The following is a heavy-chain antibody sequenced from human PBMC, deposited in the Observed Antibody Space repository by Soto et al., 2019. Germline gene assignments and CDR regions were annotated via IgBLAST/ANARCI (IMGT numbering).Heavy chain of an antibody. Sequence: PGGSLRLSCAASGFTFSSYAMHWVRQAPGKGLEWVAVISYDGSNKYYADSVKGRFTISRDNSKNTLYLQMNSLRAEDTAVYYCARVKTVAGIVGNGYFQHWGQGTLVTVSS. V-gene: IGHV3-30-3*01. CDR3: ARVKTVAGIVGNGYFQH. CDR1: GFTFSSYA. D-gene: IGHD6-19*01. J-gene: IGHJ1*01. CDR2: ISYDGSNK.